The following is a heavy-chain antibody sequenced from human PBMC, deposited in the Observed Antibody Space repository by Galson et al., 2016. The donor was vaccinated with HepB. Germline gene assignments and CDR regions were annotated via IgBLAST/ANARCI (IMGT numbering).Heavy chain of an antibody. J-gene: IGHJ4*02. CDR2: IFHTGVM. D-gene: IGHD1-26*01. Sequence: LSLTCAVSGDSVSNSNWWSWVRQPPGKGLEWIGEIFHTGVMNYNPSLKSRVTISVDMSENQPSLKLSSVTAADTAMYYCARGGTYYIGYWGQGALVTVSS. CDR3: ARGGTYYIGY. V-gene: IGHV4-4*02. CDR1: GDSVSNSNW.